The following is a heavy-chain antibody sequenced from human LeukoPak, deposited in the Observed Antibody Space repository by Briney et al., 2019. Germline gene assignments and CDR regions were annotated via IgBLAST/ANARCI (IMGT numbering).Heavy chain of an antibody. CDR3: AKESKETTRYYFDS. CDR2: ISSSSSYI. V-gene: IGHV3-21*01. D-gene: IGHD4-11*01. J-gene: IGHJ4*02. CDR1: GFTFSSYS. Sequence: GGSLRLSCAASGFTFSSYSMNWVRQAPGKGLEWVSSISSSSSYIYYADSVKGRFTISRDNAKNSLYLQMNSLRAEDTAVYYCAKESKETTRYYFDSWGQGTLVTVSS.